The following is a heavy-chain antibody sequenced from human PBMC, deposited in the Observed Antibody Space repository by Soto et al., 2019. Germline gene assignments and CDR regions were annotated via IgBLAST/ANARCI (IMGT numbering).Heavy chain of an antibody. CDR3: AREVNPDWPHGPLYFDY. Sequence: GESLTISCAATVFTFSSYAMHWVRQAPGKGLEWVAVISYDGSNKYYADSVKGRFTIFRDNSKNTLYPQMNSLRAEGTAVYYCAREVNPDWPHGPLYFDYWGQGTLVTVSS. CDR2: ISYDGSNK. J-gene: IGHJ4*02. CDR1: VFTFSSYA. V-gene: IGHV3-30-3*01. D-gene: IGHD3-9*01.